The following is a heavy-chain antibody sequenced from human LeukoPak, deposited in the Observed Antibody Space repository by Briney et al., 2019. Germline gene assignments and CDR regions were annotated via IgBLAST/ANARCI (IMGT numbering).Heavy chain of an antibody. CDR3: ARDGYYYDSSGSKRYFDY. CDR2: INANTGNP. D-gene: IGHD3-22*01. CDR1: GYTFTSYS. J-gene: IGHJ4*02. V-gene: IGHV7-4-1*02. Sequence: ASVKVSCKASGYTFTSYSMNWVRQAPGQGLEYMGWINANTGNPTYAQGFTGRFVFSLDTSVSTAYLQISSLKAEDTAVYYCARDGYYYDSSGSKRYFDYWGQGTLVTVSS.